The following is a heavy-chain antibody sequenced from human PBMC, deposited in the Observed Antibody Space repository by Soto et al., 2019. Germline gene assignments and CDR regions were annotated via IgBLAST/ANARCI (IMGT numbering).Heavy chain of an antibody. J-gene: IGHJ4*02. Sequence: GGSLRLSCAASGFTFSSYWMSWVRQAPGKGLEWVANIKQDGSEKYYVDSVKGRFTISRDNAKNSLYLQMNSLRAEDTAVYYCARAAEDSSGYYYVGTLIYYFDYWGQGTLVTVSS. D-gene: IGHD3-22*01. V-gene: IGHV3-7*03. CDR2: IKQDGSEK. CDR3: ARAAEDSSGYYYVGTLIYYFDY. CDR1: GFTFSSYW.